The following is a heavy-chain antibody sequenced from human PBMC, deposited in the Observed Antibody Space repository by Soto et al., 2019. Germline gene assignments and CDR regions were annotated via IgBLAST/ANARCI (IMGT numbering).Heavy chain of an antibody. CDR1: GGTFSSYT. CDR3: ARGNQRWLQLWYFDL. V-gene: IGHV1-69*12. Sequence: QVQLVQSGAEVKKPGSSVTVSCKASGGTFSSYTISWVRQAPGQGLEWMGGIIPIFGTANYAQKFQGRVTITADESTSTAYMELSSLRSEETAVYYCARGNQRWLQLWYFDLWGRGTLVTVSS. D-gene: IGHD5-12*01. CDR2: IIPIFGTA. J-gene: IGHJ2*01.